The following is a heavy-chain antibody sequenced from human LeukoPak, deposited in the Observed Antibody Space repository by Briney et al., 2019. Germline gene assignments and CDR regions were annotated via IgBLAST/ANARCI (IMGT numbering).Heavy chain of an antibody. CDR1: GFTFSSYW. CDR3: ERDERKEVAEGGEDY. Sequence: GVSLRLSCAASGFTFSSYWMHWVRQAPGKGRVCVLRINSDGSSTRYENSEKARFNISRDNAKNTMYLKMNSMRAEDTAVYYCERDERKEVAEGGEDYWGQGTLVTVSS. V-gene: IGHV3-74*01. CDR2: INSDGSST. D-gene: IGHD3-16*01. J-gene: IGHJ4*02.